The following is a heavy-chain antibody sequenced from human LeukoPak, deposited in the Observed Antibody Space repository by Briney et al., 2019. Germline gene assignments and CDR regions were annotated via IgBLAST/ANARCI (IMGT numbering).Heavy chain of an antibody. CDR2: IYSGGST. CDR1: GFTVSSDY. CDR3: ASPYGDPVGGTYYFDY. J-gene: IGHJ4*02. Sequence: GGSLRLSCAASGFTVSSDYMSWVRQAPGKGLEWVSVIYSGGSTYYADSVKGRFTISRDNSKNTLYLQMNSLRAEDTAVYYCASPYGDPVGGTYYFDYWGQGTLVTVSS. D-gene: IGHD4-17*01. V-gene: IGHV3-53*01.